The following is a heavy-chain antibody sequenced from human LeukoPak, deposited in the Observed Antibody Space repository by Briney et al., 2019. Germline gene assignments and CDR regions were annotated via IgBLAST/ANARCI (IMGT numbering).Heavy chain of an antibody. CDR2: IYPGDSDT. CDR1: GYSFTSYW. J-gene: IGHJ4*02. Sequence: GXSLQISCKGSGYSFTSYWIGWVRQLPGKGLEWMGIIYPGDSDTRYSPSFQGQVTISADKSISTAYLQWSSLKASDTAMYYCARPPTDSGWSDYWGQGTLVTVSS. CDR3: ARPPTDSGWSDY. V-gene: IGHV5-51*01. D-gene: IGHD6-19*01.